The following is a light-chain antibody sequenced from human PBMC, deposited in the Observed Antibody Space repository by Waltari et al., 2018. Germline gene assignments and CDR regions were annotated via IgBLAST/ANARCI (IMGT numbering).Light chain of an antibody. V-gene: IGKV1-39*01. Sequence: DIQMTQSPSSLSASVGDRVTITCRAGQSISRFLNWYQQKPGEAPKLLIYTASSLQSGVPSRFSGRGSGTDFTLTISSLQPEDFATYYCQHSYRPPYIFGQGTKLEIK. CDR3: QHSYRPPYI. CDR2: TAS. CDR1: QSISRF. J-gene: IGKJ2*01.